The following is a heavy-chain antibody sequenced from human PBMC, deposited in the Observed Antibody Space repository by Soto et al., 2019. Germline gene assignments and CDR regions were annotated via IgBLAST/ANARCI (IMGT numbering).Heavy chain of an antibody. J-gene: IGHJ5*02. CDR2: ISGSGGST. V-gene: IGHV3-23*01. D-gene: IGHD3-22*01. CDR3: ARGEQYYDSSGHYLNWFDP. CDR1: GFTFSSYA. Sequence: PGGSLRLSCAASGFTFSSYAMSWVRQAPGKGLEWVSAISGSGGSTYYADSVKGRFTISRDNSKNTLYLQMNSLRAEDTAVYYCARGEQYYDSSGHYLNWFDPWGRGTLGTVSS.